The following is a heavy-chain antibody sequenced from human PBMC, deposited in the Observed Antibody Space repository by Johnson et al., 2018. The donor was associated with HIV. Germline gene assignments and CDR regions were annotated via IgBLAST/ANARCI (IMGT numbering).Heavy chain of an antibody. J-gene: IGHJ3*01. CDR1: GFTFSSYG. CDR2: ISFDGNLK. Sequence: QVLLVESGGGVVQPGRSLRLSCAASGFTFSSYGMHWVRQAPGKGPEWVAVISFDGNLKKYADSVRGRFTISRDNSKNTLYLQMSSLRVEDTAVYYCASGHMWSGFWGQGTMVTVSS. V-gene: IGHV3-30*03. CDR3: ASGHMWSGF. D-gene: IGHD3/OR15-3a*01.